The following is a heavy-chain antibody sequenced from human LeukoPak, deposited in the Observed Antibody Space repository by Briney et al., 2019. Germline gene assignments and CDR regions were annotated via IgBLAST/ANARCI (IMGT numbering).Heavy chain of an antibody. CDR1: GYTFTGYY. Sequence: VASVKVSCKASGYTFTGYYMHWVRQAPGQGLEWMGWINPNSGGTNYAQKFQGRVTMTRDTSISTAYMELSRLRSDDTAVYYCARGRITATLHFDYWGQRTLVTVSS. CDR2: INPNSGGT. J-gene: IGHJ4*02. CDR3: ARGRITATLHFDY. D-gene: IGHD1-7*01. V-gene: IGHV1-2*02.